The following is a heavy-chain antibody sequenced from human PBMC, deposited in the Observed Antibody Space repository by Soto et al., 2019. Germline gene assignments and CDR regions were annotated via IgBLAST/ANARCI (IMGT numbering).Heavy chain of an antibody. CDR1: GFSLSTTGVG. J-gene: IGHJ4*01. CDR3: ARARLYCTGGSCTTWFDY. Sequence: QITLKESGPTLVKPTQTLTLTCTFSGFSLSTTGVGVGWIRQPAGKALEWLALIYWDDDKRYSPFLNSRLTITKDTSKNQVVLTMTNMDPVDTATYYCARARLYCTGGSCTTWFDYLGQGTLVTVSS. D-gene: IGHD2-15*01. V-gene: IGHV2-5*02. CDR2: IYWDDDK.